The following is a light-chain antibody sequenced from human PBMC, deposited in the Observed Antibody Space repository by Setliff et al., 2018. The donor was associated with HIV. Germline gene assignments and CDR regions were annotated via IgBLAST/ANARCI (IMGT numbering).Light chain of an antibody. J-gene: IGLJ1*01. CDR3: SSFTTTSTFV. V-gene: IGLV2-14*03. CDR2: DVS. CDR1: SSDVGYYNY. Sequence: ALAQPASVSGSPGQSITISCTGTSSDVGYYNYVAWFQQHPGKAPKLMIYDVSKWPSGASNRFSGSKSGNTASLTISGLQAEDEADYYCSSFTTTSTFVFGTGTKVTVL.